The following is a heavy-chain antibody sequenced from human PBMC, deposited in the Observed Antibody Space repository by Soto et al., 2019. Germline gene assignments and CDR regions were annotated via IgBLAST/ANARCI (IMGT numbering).Heavy chain of an antibody. Sequence: QVQLVQSGAEGRKPRASGEVSCKASWYTFTRYDINWVRKATGQGPEWMGWMNPNSRNTGYAQKFQGRVTMTRNTSISTAYMELSSLRSEDTAVYYCAREKGRGKLEYWGQGTLVTVSS. V-gene: IGHV1-8*01. CDR2: MNPNSRNT. J-gene: IGHJ4*02. CDR1: WYTFTRYD. CDR3: AREKGRGKLEY. D-gene: IGHD1-1*01.